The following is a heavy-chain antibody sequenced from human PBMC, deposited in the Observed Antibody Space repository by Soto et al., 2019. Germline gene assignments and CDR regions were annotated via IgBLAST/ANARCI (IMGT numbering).Heavy chain of an antibody. Sequence: SETLSLTCSVSGGSASGHYWAWVRQSPGQGMEWLAPMFYWGSGGIKTNPSLKSRVSISVVTSTNHISLRRTYVTAADTVVYYCARAFYDPSAAGVAFDRWGPGTMVTFSS. J-gene: IGHJ3*01. CDR2: MFYWGSGGI. CDR3: ARAFYDPSAAGVAFDR. D-gene: IGHD3-22*01. V-gene: IGHV4-59*02. CDR1: GGSASGHY.